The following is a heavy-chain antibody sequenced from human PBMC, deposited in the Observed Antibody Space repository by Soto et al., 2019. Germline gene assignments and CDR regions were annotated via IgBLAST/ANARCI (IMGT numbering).Heavy chain of an antibody. CDR1: GFTFSSYS. CDR3: ADGFGGLLYRLDY. CDR2: ISSSSSYI. V-gene: IGHV3-21*01. Sequence: EVQLVESGGGLVKPGGSLRLSCAASGFTFSSYSMIWVRQAPGKGLEWVSSISSSSSYIYYADSVKGRFTISRDNAKNSVNLQMNSLRAEDTAVYYCADGFGGLLYRLDYWGQGTLVTVSS. J-gene: IGHJ4*02. D-gene: IGHD3-10*01.